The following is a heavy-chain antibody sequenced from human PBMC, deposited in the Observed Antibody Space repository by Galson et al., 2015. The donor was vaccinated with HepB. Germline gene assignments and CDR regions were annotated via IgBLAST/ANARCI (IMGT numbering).Heavy chain of an antibody. Sequence: SLRLSCAASGFTFNNYGIHWVRQAPGKGLEWVSTISGNGGSTYYADSVKGRFTISRDNSKNTLYLQMNSLRAEDTVIYYCAKGYGLFDCWGQGTLVTVSS. V-gene: IGHV3-23*01. CDR3: AKGYGLFDC. CDR1: GFTFNNYG. D-gene: IGHD4-17*01. CDR2: ISGNGGST. J-gene: IGHJ5*01.